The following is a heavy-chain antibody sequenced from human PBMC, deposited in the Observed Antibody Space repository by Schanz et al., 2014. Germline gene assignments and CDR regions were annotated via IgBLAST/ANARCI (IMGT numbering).Heavy chain of an antibody. CDR3: ARDGEAAAGCDY. Sequence: QVQLVQSGAEVKKPGASVRVSCKASGYSFTTYDVNWVRQATGQGLEWMGKINPSSGTTRIAQNCQGRLTVTRDTSTSTVNMELSSLRSEDTAVYYCARDGEAAAGCDYWGQGTLVTFSS. CDR1: GYSFTTYD. V-gene: IGHV1-46*03. J-gene: IGHJ4*02. D-gene: IGHD6-13*01. CDR2: INPSSGTT.